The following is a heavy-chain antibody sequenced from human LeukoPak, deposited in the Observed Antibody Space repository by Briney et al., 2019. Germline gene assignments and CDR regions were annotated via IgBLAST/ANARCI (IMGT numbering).Heavy chain of an antibody. D-gene: IGHD1-26*01. CDR2: IYTSGST. Sequence: SETLSLTCTVSGGSINSYYWSWIRQPPGKGLEWIGYIYTSGSTNYNPSLKSRVTISVDTSKNQFSLKLSSATAADTAVYYCARTDSGSIYFDYWGQGTLVTVSS. V-gene: IGHV4-4*09. J-gene: IGHJ4*02. CDR3: ARTDSGSIYFDY. CDR1: GGSINSYY.